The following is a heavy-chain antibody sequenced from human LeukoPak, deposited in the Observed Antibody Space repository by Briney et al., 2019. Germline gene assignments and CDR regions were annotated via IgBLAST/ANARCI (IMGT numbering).Heavy chain of an antibody. CDR3: AKDGRVGYCSSTSCPLDY. V-gene: IGHV3-30*02. D-gene: IGHD2-2*01. J-gene: IGHJ4*02. Sequence: GGSLRLSCAASGFTFSSYGMHWVRQAPGKGLEWVAFIRYDGSNKYYADSVKGRFTISRDNSKNTLYLQMNSLRAEDTAVYYCAKDGRVGYCSSTSCPLDYWGQGTLVTVSS. CDR1: GFTFSSYG. CDR2: IRYDGSNK.